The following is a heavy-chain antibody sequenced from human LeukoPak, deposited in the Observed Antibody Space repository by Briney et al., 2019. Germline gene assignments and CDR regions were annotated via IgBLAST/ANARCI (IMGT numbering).Heavy chain of an antibody. D-gene: IGHD1-26*01. V-gene: IGHV4-39*07. J-gene: IGHJ4*02. CDR2: VHSNGNS. Sequence: SETLSLTCTVSGGSISSTNFYWGWIRQPPGKGLEWIGSVHSNGNSYYNPFLKSRVTISVDTSKNQFSLNLRSVTAADTAVYYCARAAYSGSYHSDYWGQGTLVTVSS. CDR3: ARAAYSGSYHSDY. CDR1: GGSISSTNFY.